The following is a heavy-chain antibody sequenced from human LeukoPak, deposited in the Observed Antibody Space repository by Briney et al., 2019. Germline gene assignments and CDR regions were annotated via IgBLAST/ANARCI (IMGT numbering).Heavy chain of an antibody. D-gene: IGHD3-22*01. Sequence: PGGSLRLSCAASGFTFSSYSMNCVRQAPGKGLEWVSAISGSGGSTYYADSVKGRFTISRDNSKNTLYLQMNSLRAEDTAVYYCAKDPIDYYDSSGYHFDYWGQGTLVTVSS. V-gene: IGHV3-23*01. CDR1: GFTFSSYS. CDR3: AKDPIDYYDSSGYHFDY. CDR2: ISGSGGST. J-gene: IGHJ4*02.